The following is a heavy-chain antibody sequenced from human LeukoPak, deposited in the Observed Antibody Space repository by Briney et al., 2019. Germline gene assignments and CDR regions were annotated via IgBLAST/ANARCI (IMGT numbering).Heavy chain of an antibody. D-gene: IGHD6-19*01. V-gene: IGHV1-2*02. J-gene: IGHJ6*02. CDR2: INPNSGAT. CDR1: GYTFTGYY. CDR3: ARDRIAVSGTYNYYYYGMDV. Sequence: ASVKVSCKASGYTFTGYYMHWVQQAPGQGLEWMGWINPNSGATNYAQKFQGRVTMTRDTSISTAYMELSRLRSDDTAVYYCARDRIAVSGTYNYYYYGMDVWGQGTTVTVSS.